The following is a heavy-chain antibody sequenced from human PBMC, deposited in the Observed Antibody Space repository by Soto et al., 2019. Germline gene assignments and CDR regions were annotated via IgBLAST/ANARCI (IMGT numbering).Heavy chain of an antibody. V-gene: IGHV3-23*04. CDR1: GFTFSKYA. D-gene: IGHD3-10*01. CDR3: AKESATLEFRYYSSHDGMDV. J-gene: IGHJ6*02. CDR2: ISASGGST. Sequence: EVQLVASGGGLVQPGGSLRLSCAASGFTFSKYAMTWIRQAPGKGLEWVSTISASGGSTYIADSVKGRFIISRDNAKSTLYMQMDRLRVEDTAIYYCAKESATLEFRYYSSHDGMDVWGRGTMVTVSS.